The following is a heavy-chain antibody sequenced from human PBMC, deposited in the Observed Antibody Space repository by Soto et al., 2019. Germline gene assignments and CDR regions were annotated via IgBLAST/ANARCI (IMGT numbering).Heavy chain of an antibody. CDR2: ISAYNGNT. Sequence: ASVKVSCKASGYTFTSYGISWVRQAPGQGLEWMGWISAYNGNTNYAQKLQGRVTMTTDTSTSTAYMELRSLRSDDTAVYYCARDWDYDFWSPFPPYYYYGMDVWGQGTTVTVSS. D-gene: IGHD3-3*01. CDR3: ARDWDYDFWSPFPPYYYYGMDV. J-gene: IGHJ6*02. V-gene: IGHV1-18*04. CDR1: GYTFTSYG.